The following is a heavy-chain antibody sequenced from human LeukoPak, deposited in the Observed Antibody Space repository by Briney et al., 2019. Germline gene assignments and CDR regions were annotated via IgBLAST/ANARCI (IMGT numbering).Heavy chain of an antibody. CDR3: ARDSGFNIEWELLRTNWYFDL. J-gene: IGHJ2*01. CDR2: ISSSSSTI. D-gene: IGHD1-26*01. Sequence: GGSLRLSCAASGFTFSSYSMNWVRQAPGKGLEWVSYISSSSSTIYYADSVKGRFTISRDNAKNSLYLQMNSLRAEDTAVYYCARDSGFNIEWELLRTNWYFDLWGRGTLVTVSS. V-gene: IGHV3-48*01. CDR1: GFTFSSYS.